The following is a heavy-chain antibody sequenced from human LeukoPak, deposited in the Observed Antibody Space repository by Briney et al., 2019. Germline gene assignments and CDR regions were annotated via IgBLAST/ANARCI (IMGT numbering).Heavy chain of an antibody. CDR3: ATETRYCVRGRCWGVQFGP. Sequence: GGSLRLSCAASGFTVSTNYMGWVRQAPGKGPEWISIIYRSGVTYYADSVKGRFTISRDNSKNTLYLQMNRLRVGTTPLCHPATETRYCVRGRCWGVQFGPWGQGTLVTVSS. CDR1: GFTVSTNY. D-gene: IGHD2-21*01. CDR2: IYRSGVT. V-gene: IGHV3-66*01. J-gene: IGHJ5*02.